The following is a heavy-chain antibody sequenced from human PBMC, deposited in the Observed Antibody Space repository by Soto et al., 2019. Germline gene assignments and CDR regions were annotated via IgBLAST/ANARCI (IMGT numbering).Heavy chain of an antibody. V-gene: IGHV4-59*01. J-gene: IGHJ3*02. D-gene: IGHD2-15*01. CDR1: GGSIRNYF. CDR3: AREGYCRGGSCYGDKAFDI. Sequence: QVQLQESGPGLVKPSETLSLTCTVSGGSIRNYFWSWIRQPPGKGLEWIGYIYYSGSTYYNPSLKSRVTISVDTSKNQFSLKLSSVTAADTAVYYCAREGYCRGGSCYGDKAFDIWGQGTLVTVSS. CDR2: IYYSGST.